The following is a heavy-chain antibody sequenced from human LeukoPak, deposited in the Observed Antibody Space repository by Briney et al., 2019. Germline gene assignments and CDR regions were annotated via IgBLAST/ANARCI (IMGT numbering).Heavy chain of an antibody. Sequence: GGSLRLSCAPSGLTFSIFAMRCVPEAPGKGLEWVSSVSESGGATYYADSVKGRFTISRDNSKNTLFLQMSSLRVEDTAMYFCARGDYDSENYYPRFFDYWGQGTLVTVSS. CDR1: GLTFSIFA. CDR2: VSESGGAT. V-gene: IGHV3-23*01. CDR3: ARGDYDSENYYPRFFDY. D-gene: IGHD3-10*01. J-gene: IGHJ4*02.